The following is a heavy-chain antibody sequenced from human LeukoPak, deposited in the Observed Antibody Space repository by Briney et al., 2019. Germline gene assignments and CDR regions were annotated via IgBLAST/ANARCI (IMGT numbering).Heavy chain of an antibody. CDR3: AGAYSAGWFTY. V-gene: IGHV3-33*01. CDR2: IWYDGSKK. D-gene: IGHD3-16*01. CDR1: GFAFSTYG. Sequence: GGSLRLSCVASGFAFSTYGMHWVRQAPGKGLEWVAVIWYDGSKKFYADSVNGRFTISRDDSKNTLYLQMSGLRADDTAVYYCAGAYSAGWFTYWGQGTPVTVSS. J-gene: IGHJ4*02.